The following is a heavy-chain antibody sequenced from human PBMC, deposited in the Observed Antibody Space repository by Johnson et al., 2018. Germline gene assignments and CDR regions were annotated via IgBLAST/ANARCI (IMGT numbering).Heavy chain of an antibody. Sequence: QVQLVESGGGVVQPGRSLRLSCAASGFTFSSYAMHWVRQAPGKGLEWVAVISYDGSNKYYADSVKGRFTISRDNSKNTLYLQMNSLRAEDTAVYYCARDWVVVAATDAFDIWGQGTMVTVSS. CDR3: ARDWVVVAATDAFDI. D-gene: IGHD2-15*01. CDR2: ISYDGSNK. V-gene: IGHV3-30*04. J-gene: IGHJ3*02. CDR1: GFTFSSYA.